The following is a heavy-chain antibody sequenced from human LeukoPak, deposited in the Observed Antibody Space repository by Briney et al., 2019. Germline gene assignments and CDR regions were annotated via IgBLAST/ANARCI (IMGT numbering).Heavy chain of an antibody. J-gene: IGHJ3*02. D-gene: IGHD2-15*01. V-gene: IGHV3-9*03. CDR2: ISWNSGSI. CDR3: AKDKGSHGGDDAFDI. Sequence: PGGSLRLSCAASGFTFDDYAMHWVRQAPGKGLEWVSGISWNSGSIGYADSVKGRFTISRDNAKNSLYLQMNSLRAEDMALYYCAKDKGSHGGDDAFDIWGQGTMVTVSS. CDR1: GFTFDDYA.